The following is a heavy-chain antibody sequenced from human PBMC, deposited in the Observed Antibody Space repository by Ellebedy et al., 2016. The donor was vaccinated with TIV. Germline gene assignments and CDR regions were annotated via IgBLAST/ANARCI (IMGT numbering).Heavy chain of an antibody. CDR3: AKRADNWGFFDY. CDR2: VAESDGRT. D-gene: IGHD1-1*01. CDR1: GFTFDDYV. J-gene: IGHJ4*01. V-gene: IGHV3-23*01. Sequence: GESLKISCAASGFTFDDYVMAWVRQVPGKGLEWVSAVAESDGRTFYADSVKGRFSISRDNFKNTLFLQMNSLTSGDTAVYYCAKRADNWGFFDYWGHGTLVTVSS.